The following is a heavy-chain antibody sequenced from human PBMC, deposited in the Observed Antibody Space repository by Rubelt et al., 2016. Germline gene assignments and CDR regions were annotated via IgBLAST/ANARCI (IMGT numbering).Heavy chain of an antibody. Sequence: QVQLVQSGAEVKKPGASVKVSCKASGYTFTSYGISWVRQAPGQGLEWMGWISAYNGNTNYAKKLQGRGTMTTDTSTSTAYMELGSLRSDDTAVYYCARVISGVEYSSSWHFDYWGQGTLVTVSS. CDR3: ARVISGVEYSSSWHFDY. CDR1: GYTFTSYG. J-gene: IGHJ4*02. CDR2: ISAYNGNT. D-gene: IGHD6-13*01. V-gene: IGHV1-18*01.